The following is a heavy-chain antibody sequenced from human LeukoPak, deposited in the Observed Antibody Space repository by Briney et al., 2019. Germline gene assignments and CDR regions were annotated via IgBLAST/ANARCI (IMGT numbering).Heavy chain of an antibody. CDR2: IYHSGST. CDR3: ARQAATNAFDI. Sequence: PSDTLSLTCAVSAYSISSGYYRAWIRQPPGKGLEWIGSIYHSGSTYYNPSLKSRATISVDTSKNQFSLKLSSVPAADTAMYYCARQAATNAFDIWGQGTMVTVSS. V-gene: IGHV4-38-2*01. D-gene: IGHD2-15*01. J-gene: IGHJ3*02. CDR1: AYSISSGYY.